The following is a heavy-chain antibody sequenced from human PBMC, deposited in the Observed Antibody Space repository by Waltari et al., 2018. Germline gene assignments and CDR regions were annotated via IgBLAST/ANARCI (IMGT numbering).Heavy chain of an antibody. CDR2: ISGAGMTT. CDR3: AKDVALLVVPAAHDWFDP. D-gene: IGHD2-2*01. Sequence: VQLVDSGGDMVQPGASLRLSCAASGFTFTRYAMPWVRQAPGKVLEWVSGISGAGMTTYYADSVRGRFTISRDNAKNTVYLQMDSLRVEDTAVYYCAKDVALLVVPAAHDWFDPWGQGTLVTVSS. J-gene: IGHJ5*02. CDR1: GFTFTRYA. V-gene: IGHV3-23*04.